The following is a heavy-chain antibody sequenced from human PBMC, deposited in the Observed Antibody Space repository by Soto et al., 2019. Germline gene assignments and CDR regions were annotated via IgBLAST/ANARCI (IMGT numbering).Heavy chain of an antibody. J-gene: IGHJ4*02. CDR1: GGSISSGGYY. Sequence: SETLSLTCTVSGGSISSGGYYWSWIRQHPGKGLEWIGYIYYSGSTYYNPSLKSRVTISVDTSKNQFSLKLSSVTAADTAVYSCASDSFGALFHYWGQGTLVTVSS. CDR3: ASDSFGALFHY. CDR2: IYYSGST. D-gene: IGHD3-10*01. V-gene: IGHV4-31*03.